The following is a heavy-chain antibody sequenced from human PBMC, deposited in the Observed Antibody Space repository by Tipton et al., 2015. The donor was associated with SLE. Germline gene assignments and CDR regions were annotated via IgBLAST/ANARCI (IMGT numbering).Heavy chain of an antibody. Sequence: TLSLTCAVYGGSFSGYYWSWIRQPPGKGLEWIGEINHSGSTKYNPSLKSRVTISVDTSKNQFSLKLSSVTAADTAVYYCARGDLTNWINNPFDSWGQGTLVTVSS. J-gene: IGHJ4*02. CDR3: ARGDLTNWINNPFDS. V-gene: IGHV4-34*01. CDR2: INHSGST. D-gene: IGHD1/OR15-1a*01. CDR1: GGSFSGYY.